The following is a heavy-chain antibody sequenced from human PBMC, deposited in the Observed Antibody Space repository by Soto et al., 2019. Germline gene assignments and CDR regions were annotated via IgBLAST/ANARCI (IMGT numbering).Heavy chain of an antibody. CDR1: GFSFSSCA. Sequence: QVQLVESGGGVVQPGRSLRLSCAASGFSFSSCAMHWVRQAPGKGLEWVAVVSHDGSNKYYADSVKGRVTISRDNSINTVYLQMNSLRAEDTAVYYCARVSIAVAGIAYYFDYWGQGILVTVSS. CDR2: VSHDGSNK. D-gene: IGHD6-19*01. V-gene: IGHV3-30-3*01. J-gene: IGHJ4*02. CDR3: ARVSIAVAGIAYYFDY.